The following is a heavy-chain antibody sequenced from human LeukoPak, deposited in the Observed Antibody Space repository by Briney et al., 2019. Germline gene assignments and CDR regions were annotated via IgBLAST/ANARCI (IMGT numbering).Heavy chain of an antibody. D-gene: IGHD3-16*02. Sequence: GASVKVSCKASGYTFTSYAMHWVRQAPGQRLEWMGWINAGNGNTKYSQEFQGRVTITRDTSASIAYMELSSLRSEDMAVYYCARGGYRINWFDPWGQGTLVTVSA. V-gene: IGHV1-3*03. CDR2: INAGNGNT. CDR3: ARGGYRINWFDP. CDR1: GYTFTSYA. J-gene: IGHJ5*02.